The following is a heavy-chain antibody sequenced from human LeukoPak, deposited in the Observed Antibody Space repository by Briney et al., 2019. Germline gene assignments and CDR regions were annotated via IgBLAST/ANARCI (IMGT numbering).Heavy chain of an antibody. CDR3: ARARYETRIWPKSRYDYYHYMDV. D-gene: IGHD3-3*01. V-gene: IGHV1-46*01. J-gene: IGHJ6*03. Sequence: ASVKVSCKASGYTFTSYYMHWVRQAPGQGLEWMGIINPSGGSTSYAQKFQGRVTMTRDTSTSTAYMELSSLRSEDMAVYYCARARYETRIWPKSRYDYYHYMDVWGKGTTVTVSS. CDR2: INPSGGST. CDR1: GYTFTSYY.